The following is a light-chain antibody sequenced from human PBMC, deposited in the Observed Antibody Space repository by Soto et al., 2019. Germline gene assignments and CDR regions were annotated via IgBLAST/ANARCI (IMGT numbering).Light chain of an antibody. CDR1: QSVSNNY. Sequence: THSALVLTPSTGERAILSCRASQSVSNNYSAWYQQHAGPATRLLIYAASSTTTGLEECFSSGGSATFITPTSRLEQDDYSVDYYWQYDSRPRTFGQGTKVDI. V-gene: IGKV3-20*01. CDR3: WQYDSRPRT. J-gene: IGKJ1*01. CDR2: AAS.